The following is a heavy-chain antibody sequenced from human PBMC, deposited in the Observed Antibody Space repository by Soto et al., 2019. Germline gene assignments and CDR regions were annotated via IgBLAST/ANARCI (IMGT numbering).Heavy chain of an antibody. V-gene: IGHV1-8*01. Sequence: VAVKVSCKASGYTFTSYDINWVRQATGQGLEWMGWMNPNSGNTGYAQKFQGRVTMTRNTSISTAYMELSSLRSEDTAVYYCARSSSSWAYYYYYGMDVWGQGTTVTVSS. D-gene: IGHD6-13*01. J-gene: IGHJ6*02. CDR1: GYTFTSYD. CDR2: MNPNSGNT. CDR3: ARSSSSWAYYYYYGMDV.